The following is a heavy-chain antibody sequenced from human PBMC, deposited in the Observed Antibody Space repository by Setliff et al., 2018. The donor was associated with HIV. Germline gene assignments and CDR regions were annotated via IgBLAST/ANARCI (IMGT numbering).Heavy chain of an antibody. V-gene: IGHV4-59*08. CDR1: GGSIRSYY. CDR3: ARHSPSDY. CDR2: IYNSAST. J-gene: IGHJ4*02. Sequence: ASETLSLTCTVSGGSIRSYYWSWIRQPPGKGLEWIGYIYNSASTSYNPSLKSRVTISVDTSKNQFSLKLSSVTAADTAVYYCARHSPSDYWGQGTLVTVS.